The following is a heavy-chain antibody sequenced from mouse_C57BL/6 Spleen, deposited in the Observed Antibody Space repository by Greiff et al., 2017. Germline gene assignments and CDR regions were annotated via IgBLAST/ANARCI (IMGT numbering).Heavy chain of an antibody. CDR3: ARQGDGYYAMDY. J-gene: IGHJ4*01. CDR1: GFTFSSYG. D-gene: IGHD2-3*01. Sequence: EVQLVESGGDLVKPGGSLKLSCAASGFTFSSYGMSWVRQTPDKRLAWVATISSGGSYTYYPDSVKGRFTISRDNAKNTLYLQMSSLKSEDTAMYYCARQGDGYYAMDYWGQGTSVTVSS. V-gene: IGHV5-6*01. CDR2: ISSGGSYT.